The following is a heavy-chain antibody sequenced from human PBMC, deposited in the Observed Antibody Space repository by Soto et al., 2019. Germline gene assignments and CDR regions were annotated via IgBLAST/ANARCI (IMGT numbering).Heavy chain of an antibody. D-gene: IGHD6-13*01. CDR1: GGSISSYY. J-gene: IGHJ5*02. V-gene: IGHV4-59*01. Sequence: QVQLQESGPGLVKPSETLSLTCTVSGGSISSYYWSWIRQPPGKGLELIGYIYYSGSTNYNPSLNSRDTMSVDTSKSQFSLNLSSVSAAATAVDYWALMAYTYSSSGYWFDPWCPGSLVTVAS. CDR3: ALMAYTYSSSGYWFDP. CDR2: IYYSGST.